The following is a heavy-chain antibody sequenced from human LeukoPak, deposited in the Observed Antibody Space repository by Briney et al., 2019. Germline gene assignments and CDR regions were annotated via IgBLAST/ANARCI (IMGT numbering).Heavy chain of an antibody. CDR2: IYHSGST. CDR3: ARVTPTGISSSWRHFDY. Sequence: TSQTLSLTCTVSGGSISSGGYYWSWIRQPPGKGLEWIGYIYHSGSTYYNPSLKSRVTISVDRSKNQFSLKLSSVTAADTAVYYCARVTPTGISSSWRHFDYWGQGTLVTVSS. V-gene: IGHV4-30-2*01. CDR1: GGSISSGGYY. D-gene: IGHD6-13*01. J-gene: IGHJ4*02.